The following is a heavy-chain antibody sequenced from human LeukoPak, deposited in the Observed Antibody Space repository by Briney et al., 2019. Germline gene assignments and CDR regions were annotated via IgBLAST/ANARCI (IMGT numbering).Heavy chain of an antibody. CDR2: ISSSSSTI. J-gene: IGHJ6*02. CDR3: ASVEAPQVDYYYGMDV. D-gene: IGHD1-26*01. V-gene: IGHV3-48*04. CDR1: GFTFSSYS. Sequence: PGGSLRLSCAASGFTFSSYSMNWVRQAPGKGLEWVSYISSSSSTIYYADSVKGRFTISRDNAKNSLYLQMNSLRAEDTAVYYCASVEAPQVDYYYGMDVWGQGTTVTVSS.